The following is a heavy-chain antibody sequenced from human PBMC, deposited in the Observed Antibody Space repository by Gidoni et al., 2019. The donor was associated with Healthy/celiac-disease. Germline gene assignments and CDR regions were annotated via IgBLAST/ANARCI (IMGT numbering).Heavy chain of an antibody. V-gene: IGHV4-34*01. J-gene: IGHJ3*02. Sequence: QVQLQQWGAGLLKPSETLSLTCAVYVGSFSGYYWSWIRQPPGTGLAWIGEINHSGSTNYNPSLKSRVTIAVDTSKNQFSLKLSSVTAADTAVYYCARGSIAARRAFDIWGQGTMVTVSS. D-gene: IGHD6-6*01. CDR3: ARGSIAARRAFDI. CDR1: VGSFSGYY. CDR2: INHSGST.